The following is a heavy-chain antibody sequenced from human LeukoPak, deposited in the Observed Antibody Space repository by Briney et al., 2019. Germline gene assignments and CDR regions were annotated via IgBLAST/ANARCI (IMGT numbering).Heavy chain of an antibody. CDR3: ARDWANPYCSGGSCGGFDI. CDR1: GFTVSSNY. V-gene: IGHV3-66*01. Sequence: GGSLRLSCAASGFTVSSNYMSWVRQAPGKGLEWVSVIYSGGSTYYVDSVKGRFTISRDNSKNTLYLQMNSLRAEDTAVYYCARDWANPYCSGGSCGGFDIWGQGTMVTVSS. D-gene: IGHD2-15*01. CDR2: IYSGGST. J-gene: IGHJ3*02.